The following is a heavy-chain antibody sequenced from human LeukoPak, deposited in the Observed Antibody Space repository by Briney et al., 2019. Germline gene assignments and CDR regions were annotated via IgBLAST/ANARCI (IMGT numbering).Heavy chain of an antibody. CDR2: INSDGSST. J-gene: IGHJ4*02. CDR3: LMYTNGWN. V-gene: IGHV3-74*01. CDR1: GSTISNYY. Sequence: GGSLRLSCAVSGSTISNYYMHWVRQAPGRGLVWVSRINSDGSSTAYADSVKGRFTISRDNAKNTLYLQTNSLRAEDTAMYYCLMYTNGWNWGQGTLVTVSS. D-gene: IGHD6-19*01.